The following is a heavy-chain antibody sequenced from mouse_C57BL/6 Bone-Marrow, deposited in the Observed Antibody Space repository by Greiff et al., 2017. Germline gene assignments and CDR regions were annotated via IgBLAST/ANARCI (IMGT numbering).Heavy chain of an antibody. CDR2: IHPNSGST. V-gene: IGHV1-64*01. D-gene: IGHD1-1*01. J-gene: IGHJ2*01. CDR3: ARWGYLLLP. CDR1: GYTFTSYW. Sequence: QVHVKQSGAELVKPGASVKLSCKASGYTFTSYWMHWVKQRPGQGLEWIGMIHPNSGSTNYNEKFKSKATLTVDKSSSTAYMQLSSLTSEDSAVYYCARWGYLLLPWGQGTTLTVSS.